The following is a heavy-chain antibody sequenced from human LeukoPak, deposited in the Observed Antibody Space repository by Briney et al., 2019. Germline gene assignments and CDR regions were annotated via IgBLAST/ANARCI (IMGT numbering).Heavy chain of an antibody. CDR1: GFTFSSYW. CDR2: IHLDGRTT. V-gene: IGHV3-74*01. Sequence: PGGSLRLSCAASGFTFSSYWMHWVRQRPGKGLVWVSRIHLDGRTTNYADSVKGRFTISRDNAKNTLSSEMNSLRPEDTAVYYCARGGSPSDYWGQGTLVSVSS. D-gene: IGHD3-16*01. J-gene: IGHJ4*02. CDR3: ARGGSPSDY.